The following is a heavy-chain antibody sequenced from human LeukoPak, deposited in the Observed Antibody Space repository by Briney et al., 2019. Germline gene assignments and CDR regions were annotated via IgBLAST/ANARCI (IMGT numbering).Heavy chain of an antibody. CDR3: ASELGGAAAGTDAFDI. V-gene: IGHV4-39*02. D-gene: IGHD6-13*01. CDR2: IYHSGST. J-gene: IGHJ3*02. CDR1: GGSISSSNYY. Sequence: PSETLSLTCTVSGGSISSSNYYWGWIRQPPGKGLEWIGSIYHSGSTYYNPSLKSRVTISVDTSKNHFSLKLNSVTAADTAVYYCASELGGAAAGTDAFDIWGQGTMVTVSS.